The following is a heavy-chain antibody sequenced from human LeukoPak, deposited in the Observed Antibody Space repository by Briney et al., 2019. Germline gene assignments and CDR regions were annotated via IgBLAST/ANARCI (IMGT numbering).Heavy chain of an antibody. CDR2: INSDGSST. CDR3: ARDPTYYDFWSGYYPLPDV. V-gene: IGHV3-74*01. D-gene: IGHD3-3*01. J-gene: IGHJ6*02. CDR1: GFTFSSYW. Sequence: PGGSLRLSCAASGFTFSSYWMHWVRQAPGKGLVWVSRINSDGSSTSYADSVKGRFTISRDNAKNTLYLQMNSLRAEDTAVYYCARDPTYYDFWSGYYPLPDVWGQGPRSPSP.